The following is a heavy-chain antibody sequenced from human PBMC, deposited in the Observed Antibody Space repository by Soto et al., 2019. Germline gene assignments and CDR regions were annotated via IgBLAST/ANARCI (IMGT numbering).Heavy chain of an antibody. D-gene: IGHD3-16*02. CDR1: GFSLVTRTAG. CDR2: IYWDDDK. Sequence: QITLKESGPTLVEPTQTITLTCTFSGFSLVTRTAGVGWIRQPPGKALEWVAIIYWDDDKRYSPSLRSRLAITKDTSKNQVVLTMTTLDPVDTGTYYCAHIMITFGGVIGLDALDIWGQGTMVTVSS. J-gene: IGHJ3*02. V-gene: IGHV2-5*02. CDR3: AHIMITFGGVIGLDALDI.